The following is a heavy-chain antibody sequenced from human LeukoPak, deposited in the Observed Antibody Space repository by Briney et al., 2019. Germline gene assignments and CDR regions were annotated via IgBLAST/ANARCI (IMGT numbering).Heavy chain of an antibody. Sequence: PGGSLRLSCGASTFTFSIYGMNWVRQAPGKGLQWVSYISSSGSTIYYADSVKGRFTISRDNAKNSLYLQMNSLRADDTAVYYCASASTGVTLDYWGQGTLVTVSS. D-gene: IGHD3-10*01. CDR3: ASASTGVTLDY. CDR1: TFTFSIYG. CDR2: ISSSGSTI. V-gene: IGHV3-48*01. J-gene: IGHJ4*02.